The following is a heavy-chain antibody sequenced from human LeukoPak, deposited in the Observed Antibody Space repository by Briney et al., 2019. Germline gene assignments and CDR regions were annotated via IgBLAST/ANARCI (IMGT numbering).Heavy chain of an antibody. CDR3: ARDRPNYYGSDGHYYRRDGDY. V-gene: IGHV3-23*01. CDR2: ITSRGEST. CDR1: GFTFSIYA. Sequence: GGSLRLSCAASGFTFSIYAMRWLRQAPGKGLQWVSSITSRGESTWYVDSVKGRFTITRDNSENTLYLQMHSLRAEATAVYYCARDRPNYYGSDGHYYRRDGDYWGRGTLVSVSS. D-gene: IGHD3-22*01. J-gene: IGHJ4*02.